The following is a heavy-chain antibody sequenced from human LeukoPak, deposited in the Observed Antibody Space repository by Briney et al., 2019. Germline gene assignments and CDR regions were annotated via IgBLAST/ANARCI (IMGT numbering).Heavy chain of an antibody. Sequence: ASVKVSCKASGYTFTGYYMHWVRQAPGQGLEWMGGINPNSGGTNYAQKFQGRVTMTRDTSISTAYMELSRLRSDDTAVYYCAREDSSGWYYFDYWGQGTLVTVSS. J-gene: IGHJ4*02. CDR2: INPNSGGT. V-gene: IGHV1-2*02. D-gene: IGHD6-19*01. CDR3: AREDSSGWYYFDY. CDR1: GYTFTGYY.